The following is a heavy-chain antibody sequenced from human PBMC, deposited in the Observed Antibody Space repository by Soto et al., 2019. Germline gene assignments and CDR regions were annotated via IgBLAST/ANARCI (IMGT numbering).Heavy chain of an antibody. J-gene: IGHJ4*02. V-gene: IGHV1-3*01. CDR1: GYIFSSYA. D-gene: IGHD6-6*01. Sequence: ASVKVSCKASGYIFSSYAMHWVRQAPGQRLEWMGWINAGNGNTKYSQKFQGRVTITRDTSASTAYMELSSVRAEDTAVHYCARAHSIALARTGGYWGQGTLVTVSS. CDR3: ARAHSIALARTGGY. CDR2: INAGNGNT.